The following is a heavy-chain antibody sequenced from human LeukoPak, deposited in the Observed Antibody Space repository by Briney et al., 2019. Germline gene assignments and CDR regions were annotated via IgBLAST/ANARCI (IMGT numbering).Heavy chain of an antibody. J-gene: IGHJ3*01. CDR2: ISGSGGST. CDR1: GGSFSGYY. V-gene: IGHV3-23*01. CDR3: ANVSGVGV. Sequence: PSETLSLTCAVYGGSFSGYYWSWIRQAPGKGLEWVSAISGSGGSTYYADSVKGRFTISRDNSKNTLYLQMNSLRAEDTAVYYCANVSGVGVWGYETMQTVSS. D-gene: IGHD6-25*01.